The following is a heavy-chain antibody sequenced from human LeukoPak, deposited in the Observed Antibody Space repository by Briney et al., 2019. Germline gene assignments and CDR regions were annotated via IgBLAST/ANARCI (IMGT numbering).Heavy chain of an antibody. V-gene: IGHV3-48*01. CDR3: ASTVTSNKVQH. Sequence: PGGSLRLSCAASGFTFSSYSMNWVRQAPGKGLEWVSYINSKSDTIYYADSVKGRFTISRDNSKNTLYLQMNSLRAEDTAVYFCASTVTSNKVQHWGQGTLVTVSS. CDR1: GFTFSSYS. CDR2: INSKSDTI. D-gene: IGHD4-17*01. J-gene: IGHJ1*01.